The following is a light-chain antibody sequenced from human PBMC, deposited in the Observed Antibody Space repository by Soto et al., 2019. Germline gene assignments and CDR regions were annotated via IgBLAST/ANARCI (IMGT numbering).Light chain of an antibody. J-gene: IGKJ1*01. CDR1: QSVSSN. CDR3: QQYRTSRT. V-gene: IGKV3-15*01. Sequence: EMVLTQSPATRSLSPLEIATLSVMASQSVSSNLAWYQQKPGQAPRLLVYGASPRATGIPVRFSGSGSGTEFTLTIRRLESEDFTVYYCQQYRTSRTFGQGTKVDIK. CDR2: GAS.